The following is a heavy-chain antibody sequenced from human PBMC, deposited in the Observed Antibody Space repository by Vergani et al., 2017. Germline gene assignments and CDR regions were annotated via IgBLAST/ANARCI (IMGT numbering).Heavy chain of an antibody. J-gene: IGHJ4*02. CDR2: IYPGDSDT. CDR1: GYSFTSYW. V-gene: IGHV5-51*01. CDR3: ARGPRARYCSSTSCYFEDY. Sequence: EVQLVQSGAEVKKPGESLKISCKGSGYSFTSYWIGWVRQMPGKGLEWMGIIYPGDSDTRYSPSFQGQVTISAAKSISTAYLQWSSLKASDTAMYYCARGPRARYCSSTSCYFEDYWGQGTLVTVSS. D-gene: IGHD2-2*01.